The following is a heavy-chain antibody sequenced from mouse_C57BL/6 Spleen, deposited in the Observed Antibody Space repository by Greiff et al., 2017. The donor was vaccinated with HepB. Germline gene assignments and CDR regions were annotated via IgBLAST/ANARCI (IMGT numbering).Heavy chain of an antibody. Sequence: QVQLKQSGAELVKPGASVKISCKASGYAFSSYWMNWVKQRPGKGLEWIGQIYPGDGDTNYNGKFKGKATLTADKSSSTAYMQLSSLTSEDSAVYFCARRGIDYGSSPYAMDYWGQGTAVTVSS. V-gene: IGHV1-80*01. CDR2: IYPGDGDT. CDR1: GYAFSSYW. J-gene: IGHJ4*01. CDR3: ARRGIDYGSSPYAMDY. D-gene: IGHD1-1*01.